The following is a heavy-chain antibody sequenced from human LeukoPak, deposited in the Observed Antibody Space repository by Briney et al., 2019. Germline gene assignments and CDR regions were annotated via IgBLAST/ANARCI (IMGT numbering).Heavy chain of an antibody. CDR3: AKDIAVADVYYYYGMDV. Sequence: HPGGSLRLSCPAPGFTCNDYAMYRLRHAPGLGWIWVSLISWDGGSTYYEYDVKGRYTISRDNSKNSLYLQKNSMRAQDTALYYCAKDIAVADVYYYYGMDVWGKGTTVTVSS. V-gene: IGHV3-43D*04. CDR1: GFTCNDYA. CDR2: ISWDGGST. J-gene: IGHJ6*04. D-gene: IGHD6-19*01.